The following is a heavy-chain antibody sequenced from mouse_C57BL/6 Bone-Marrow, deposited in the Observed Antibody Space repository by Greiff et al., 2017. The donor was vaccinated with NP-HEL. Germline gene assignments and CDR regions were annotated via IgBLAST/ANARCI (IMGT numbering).Heavy chain of an antibody. CDR2: IHPNSGST. CDR3: ARAHYGSSYDYFGY. J-gene: IGHJ2*01. V-gene: IGHV1-64*01. Sequence: VQLQQPGAELVKPGASVKLSCKASGYTFTSYWMHWVKQRPGQGLEWIGMIHPNSGSTNYNEKFKSKATLTVDKSSSTAYMQLSSLTSEDSAVDYCARAHYGSSYDYFGYWGQGTTLTVSS. D-gene: IGHD1-1*01. CDR1: GYTFTSYW.